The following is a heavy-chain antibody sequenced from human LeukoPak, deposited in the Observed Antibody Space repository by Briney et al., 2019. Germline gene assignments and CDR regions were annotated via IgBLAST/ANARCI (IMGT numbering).Heavy chain of an antibody. J-gene: IGHJ4*02. CDR1: GGSISSYY. CDR3: TSSSGWYGNPDY. D-gene: IGHD6-19*01. Sequence: SETLSLTCTVSGGSISSYYWSWIRQPPGKGLEWIGYIYYSGSTNYNPSLKSRVTISVDTSRNQFSLKLSSVTAADTAVYYCTSSSGWYGNPDYWGQGTLVTVSS. CDR2: IYYSGST. V-gene: IGHV4-59*01.